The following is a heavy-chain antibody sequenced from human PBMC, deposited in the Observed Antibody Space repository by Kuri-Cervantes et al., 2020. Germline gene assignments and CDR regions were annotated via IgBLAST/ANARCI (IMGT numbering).Heavy chain of an antibody. CDR2: IYTSGST. V-gene: IGHV4-4*07. CDR3: ARLLLPAVKGAFDM. Sequence: SETLSVTCTVSGGSISSYYWSWIRQPAGKGLEWIGRIYTSGSTNYNPSVKSRVSMSADTSNNQFSLRLTSVTASDTAIYYCARLLLPAVKGAFDMWGQGTLVTVSS. D-gene: IGHD3-22*01. CDR1: GGSISSYY. J-gene: IGHJ3*02.